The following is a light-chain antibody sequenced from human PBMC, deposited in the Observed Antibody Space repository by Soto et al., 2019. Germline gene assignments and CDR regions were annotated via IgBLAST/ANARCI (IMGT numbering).Light chain of an antibody. CDR2: GNS. V-gene: IGLV1-40*01. CDR1: SSNIGAGYD. J-gene: IGLJ2*01. CDR3: QAYDSRLSAVV. Sequence: QSVLTQPPSVSGAPGQRVTISCTGSSSNIGAGYDVHWYQQLPGTAPKLLIYGNSNRTSGVPDRFSGSKSGTSASLASTGLQAEDEADYYCQAYDSRLSAVVFGGGTKLTVL.